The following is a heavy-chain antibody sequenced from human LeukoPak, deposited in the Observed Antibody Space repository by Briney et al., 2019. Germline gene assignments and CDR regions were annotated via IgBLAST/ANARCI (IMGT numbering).Heavy chain of an antibody. J-gene: IGHJ4*02. CDR3: ARRRDLYSGSYYPFDY. CDR1: GYSFTNYW. D-gene: IGHD1-26*01. Sequence: GESLKISCKGSGYSFTNYWIGWVRQMPGKGLKWMGIIYPGDSDARYSPSVQGQVTISADKSISTAYLQWSSLKASDTALYYCARRRDLYSGSYYPFDYWGPGTLVTVSS. CDR2: IYPGDSDA. V-gene: IGHV5-51*01.